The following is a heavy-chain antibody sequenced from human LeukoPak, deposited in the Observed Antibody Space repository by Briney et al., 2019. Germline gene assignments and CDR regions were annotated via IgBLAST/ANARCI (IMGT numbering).Heavy chain of an antibody. V-gene: IGHV4-34*01. Sequence: SETLSLTCAVYGGSFSGYYWSWIRQTPGKGLEWIGEINHSGSTNYKPSLKSRVTISVDTSKSQLSLELSSVTAADTAVYYCARVYCSSTSCHYYFDYWGQGTLVTVSS. CDR3: ARVYCSSTSCHYYFDY. D-gene: IGHD2-2*01. J-gene: IGHJ4*02. CDR2: INHSGST. CDR1: GGSFSGYY.